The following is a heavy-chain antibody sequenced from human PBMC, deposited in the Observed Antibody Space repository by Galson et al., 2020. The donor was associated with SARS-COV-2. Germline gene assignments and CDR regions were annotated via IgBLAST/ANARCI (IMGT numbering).Heavy chain of an antibody. V-gene: IGHV3-21*01. CDR2: ISSSSNYI. CDR1: GFTFSSYS. D-gene: IGHD5-18*01. J-gene: IGHJ4*02. CDR3: TRVRGELWLGSFDF. Sequence: GESLKISCAGSGFTFSSYSMNWVRQAPGKGLEWVSSISSSSNYITYADSLKGRFTISRDNARNSLYLQMNSLRAEDTAIYYCTRVRGELWLGSFDFWGRGSVVTVSA.